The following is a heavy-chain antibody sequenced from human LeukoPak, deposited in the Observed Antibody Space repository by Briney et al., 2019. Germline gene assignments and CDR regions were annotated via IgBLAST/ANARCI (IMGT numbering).Heavy chain of an antibody. V-gene: IGHV3-30-3*01. CDR1: GFTFSSYA. CDR2: ISYDGTNK. CDR3: ARDRGELSTSFDY. J-gene: IGHJ4*02. D-gene: IGHD3-16*02. Sequence: GGSLRLSCAASGFTFSSYAMHWVRQAPGKGLEWVAVISYDGTNKYYADSVKGRFTISRDNSKNTLYLQMNSLRAEDTAVHYCARDRGELSTSFDYWGQGTLVTVSS.